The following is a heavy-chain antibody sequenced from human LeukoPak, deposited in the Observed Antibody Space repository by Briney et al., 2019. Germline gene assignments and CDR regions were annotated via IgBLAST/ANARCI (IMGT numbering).Heavy chain of an antibody. CDR2: IYYSGST. CDR1: GGSISSNSYY. Sequence: KASETLSLTCAVSGGSISSNSYYWGWIRQPPGKGLEWIGSIYYSGSTYYNPSLKSRVTISVDTSKNQCSLKVRSVTAADTAVYYCARVGVGETGGRLFDYWGQGTLVTVSS. D-gene: IGHD1-26*01. V-gene: IGHV4-39*07. CDR3: ARVGVGETGGRLFDY. J-gene: IGHJ4*02.